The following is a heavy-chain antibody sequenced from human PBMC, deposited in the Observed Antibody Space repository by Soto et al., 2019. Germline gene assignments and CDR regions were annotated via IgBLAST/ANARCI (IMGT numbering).Heavy chain of an antibody. CDR1: GFTFSSYV. CDR3: ARAGCDGGRCYTLVGLRYGMDV. D-gene: IGHD2-15*01. V-gene: IGHV3-30-3*01. Sequence: QVQLVESGGGVVQPGRSLRLSCAASGFTFSSYVMHWVRQAPGKGLEWVAVISYDGNNKYYADSVKGRFTISRDNSKNTLYLQMNSLRAGDTAVYYCARAGCDGGRCYTLVGLRYGMDVWGQGTTVTVSS. CDR2: ISYDGNNK. J-gene: IGHJ6*02.